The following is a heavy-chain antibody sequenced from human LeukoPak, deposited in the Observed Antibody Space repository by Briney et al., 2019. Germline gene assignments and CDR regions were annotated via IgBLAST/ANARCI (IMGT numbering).Heavy chain of an antibody. J-gene: IGHJ4*02. V-gene: IGHV3-23*01. Sequence: GGSLRLSCAASGFTFSSYDMSWGRQAPGKGVEWVSTISGSGGSTYYADSVKGRFTISRDNSKNTLYLEMNSLRAEDTAVYYCARDYYYDSSGYWDYYFDYWGQGTLVSVST. CDR3: ARDYYYDSSGYWDYYFDY. D-gene: IGHD3-22*01. CDR2: ISGSGGST. CDR1: GFTFSSYD.